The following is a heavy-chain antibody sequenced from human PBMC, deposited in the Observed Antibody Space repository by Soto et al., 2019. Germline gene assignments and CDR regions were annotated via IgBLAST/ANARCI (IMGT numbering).Heavy chain of an antibody. CDR1: GGSISSSGYY. V-gene: IGHV4-31*03. J-gene: IGHJ6*02. CDR2: IYYSGST. CDR3: AREVATITFGGMDV. D-gene: IGHD5-12*01. Sequence: SETLSLTCTVSGGSISSSGYYWSWIRQHPGKGLEWIGYIYYSGSTYYNPSLKSRVTISVDTSKNQFSLKLSSVTAADTAVYYCAREVATITFGGMDVCGQGTTVTVSS.